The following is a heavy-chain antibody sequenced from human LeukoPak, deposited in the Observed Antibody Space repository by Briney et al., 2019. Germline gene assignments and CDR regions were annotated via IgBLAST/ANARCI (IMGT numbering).Heavy chain of an antibody. CDR1: GITLSNYG. Sequence: GGSLRLSCAVSGITLSNYGMSWVRQAPGKGLEWVAGVSDSGGRTNYADSVKGRFTISRDNSKNTLYLQMNSLRAEDTAVDFLAKRGFVIRVIPVGFQKEAYYFDSWGQGVVVTVSS. D-gene: IGHD2-21*01. CDR2: VSDSGGRT. CDR3: AKRGFVIRVIPVGFQKEAYYFDS. J-gene: IGHJ4*02. V-gene: IGHV3-23*01.